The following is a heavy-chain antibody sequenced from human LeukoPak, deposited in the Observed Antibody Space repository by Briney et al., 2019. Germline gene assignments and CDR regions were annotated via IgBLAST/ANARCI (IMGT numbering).Heavy chain of an antibody. Sequence: TSSETLSLTCTVSGYSISSGYYWGWIRQPPGKGLEWIGSIYHSGSTYYNPSLKSRVTISVDTSKNQFSLKLSSVTAADTAVYYCARTANRWELDYWGQGTLVTVSS. V-gene: IGHV4-38-2*02. J-gene: IGHJ4*02. CDR2: IYHSGST. D-gene: IGHD1-26*01. CDR1: GYSISSGYY. CDR3: ARTANRWELDY.